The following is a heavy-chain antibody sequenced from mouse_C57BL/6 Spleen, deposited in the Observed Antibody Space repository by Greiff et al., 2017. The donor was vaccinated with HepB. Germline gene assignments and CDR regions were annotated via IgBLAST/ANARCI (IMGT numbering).Heavy chain of an antibody. CDR3: TNGNSWYFDV. CDR1: GFNIKDDY. J-gene: IGHJ1*03. V-gene: IGHV14-4*01. D-gene: IGHD2-1*01. CDR2: IDPENGDT. Sequence: VQLQQSGAELVRPGASVKLSCTASGFNIKDDYMHWVKQRPEQGLEWIGWIDPENGDTEYASKFQGKATITADTSSNTAYLQLSSLTSEDTAVYYCTNGNSWYFDVWGTGTTVTVSS.